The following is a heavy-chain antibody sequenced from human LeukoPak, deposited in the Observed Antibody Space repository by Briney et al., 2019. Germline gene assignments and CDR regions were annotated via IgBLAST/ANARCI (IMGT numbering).Heavy chain of an antibody. V-gene: IGHV3-30-3*01. J-gene: IGHJ4*02. CDR1: GFTFSSYA. CDR3: ARDRWYGGY. D-gene: IGHD4-23*01. Sequence: GGSLRLSCAASGFTFSSYAMHWVRQAPGRGLEWVAVISYDGSNKYYADSVRGRFTISRDNSKNTLYLQMNSLRAEDTAVYYCARDRWYGGYWGQGTLVTVSS. CDR2: ISYDGSNK.